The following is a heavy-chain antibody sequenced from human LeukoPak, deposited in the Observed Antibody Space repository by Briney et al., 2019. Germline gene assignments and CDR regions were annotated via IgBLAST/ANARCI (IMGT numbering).Heavy chain of an antibody. D-gene: IGHD1-14*01. CDR1: GGSISSYY. J-gene: IGHJ5*02. CDR3: ARGSPTTNKGAYGWLDP. CDR2: IYYSGST. V-gene: IGHV4-59*08. Sequence: PSETLSLTCTVSGGSISSYYWSWIRQPPGKGLEWIGYIYYSGSTNYNPSLKSRVTISVDTSKNQFSLKLSSVTAADTAVYYCARGSPTTNKGAYGWLDPWGQGTLVTVSS.